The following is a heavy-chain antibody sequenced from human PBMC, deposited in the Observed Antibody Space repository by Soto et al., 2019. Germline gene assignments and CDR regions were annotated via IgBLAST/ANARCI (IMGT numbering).Heavy chain of an antibody. CDR2: LSDDGSGI. Sequence: QVQLVESGGTVVHPGRSLRLSCEVSGITFSTYGMHWVRQAPGKGLEWVAVLSDDGSGIYYADSVKGRFTISRHRSKNTLYLQMNSLRSEDTALYYCVRRSGWFEGDFDFWGQGTLVTVSS. V-gene: IGHV3-30*03. CDR1: GITFSTYG. CDR3: VRRSGWFEGDFDF. J-gene: IGHJ4*02. D-gene: IGHD6-19*01.